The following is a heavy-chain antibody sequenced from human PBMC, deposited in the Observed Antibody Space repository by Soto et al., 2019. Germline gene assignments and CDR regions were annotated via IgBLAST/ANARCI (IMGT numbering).Heavy chain of an antibody. Sequence: EVQLVESGGGLIQPGGSLRLSCAVSGFTVSNNYMSWVRQAPGKGLEGVSVIYSGGYTAYGDSVKGRFTISRDNSKNTLFLQRKSGGAADRGVFYGATQPGGGGYWGQGTLVTVSS. D-gene: IGHD2-2*01. CDR1: GFTVSNNY. J-gene: IGHJ4*02. CDR3: ATQPGGGGY. CDR2: IYSGGYT. V-gene: IGHV3-53*01.